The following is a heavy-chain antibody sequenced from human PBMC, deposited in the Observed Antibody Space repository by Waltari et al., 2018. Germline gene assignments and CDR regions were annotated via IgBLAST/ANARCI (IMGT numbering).Heavy chain of an antibody. J-gene: IGHJ4*02. V-gene: IGHV3-30-3*01. CDR1: GFTFSSYA. D-gene: IGHD6-13*01. Sequence: QVQLVESGGGVVQPGRSLRLSCAASGFTFSSYAMHWVRQAPGKGVVWVAVISYDGCNKASADAVKGRFTISRDNSKNTLYLQMNSLRAEDTAVYYCARDFSSSWDYWGQGTLVTVSS. CDR3: ARDFSSSWDY. CDR2: ISYDGCNK.